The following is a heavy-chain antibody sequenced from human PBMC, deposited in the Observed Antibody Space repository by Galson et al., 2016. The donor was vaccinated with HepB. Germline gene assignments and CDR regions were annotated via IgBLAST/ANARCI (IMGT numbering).Heavy chain of an antibody. D-gene: IGHD3-16*01. Sequence: SLRLSCAASGFSFSDYYMSWIRQAPGKGLEWVSYVSGNGGYTNYADSVKGRFTISRDNAKNSLFLQMASLRGEDTAVYFSARRLRRGDYYYALDVWGQGTTVTVSS. CDR3: ARRLRRGDYYYALDV. CDR2: VSGNGGYT. V-gene: IGHV3-11*06. J-gene: IGHJ6*02. CDR1: GFSFSDYY.